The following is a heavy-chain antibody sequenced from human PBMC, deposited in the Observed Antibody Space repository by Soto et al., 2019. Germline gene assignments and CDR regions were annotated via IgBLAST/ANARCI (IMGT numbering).Heavy chain of an antibody. Sequence: QAHLVESGGGVVQPGRSLRLSCAASGFTFTSYGMHWVRQAPGTRLEWVAVISYDGGLQHYADSVKGRFPISRDNSKNMVLLQMNSLRAEDTAVYYCVSDRGYGHASLPYSWGQGTLVSVSS. J-gene: IGHJ4*02. D-gene: IGHD5-18*01. CDR3: VSDRGYGHASLPYS. CDR1: GFTFTSYG. CDR2: ISYDGGLQ. V-gene: IGHV3-30*03.